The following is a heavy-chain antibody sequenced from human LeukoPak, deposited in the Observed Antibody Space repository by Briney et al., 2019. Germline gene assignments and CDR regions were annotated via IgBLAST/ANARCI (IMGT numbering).Heavy chain of an antibody. D-gene: IGHD2-2*01. CDR1: GFTFSSYS. CDR2: ISSSSSYI. J-gene: IGHJ6*02. Sequence: PGGSLRLSCAASGFTFSSYSMNWVRQAPGKGLEWVSSISSSSSYIYYADSAKGRFTISRDNAKNSLYLQMNSLRAEDTAVYYCARVDCSSTSCFRGGFYYYYGMDVWGQGTTVTVSS. CDR3: ARVDCSSTSCFRGGFYYYYGMDV. V-gene: IGHV3-21*01.